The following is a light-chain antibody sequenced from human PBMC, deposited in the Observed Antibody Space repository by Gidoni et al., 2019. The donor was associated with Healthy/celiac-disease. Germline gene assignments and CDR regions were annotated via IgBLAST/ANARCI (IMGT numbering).Light chain of an antibody. Sequence: DTVMTQPPLSLRVTPGEPASISCRSSQSLLHSNGYNYLDWYLQKPGQSPQLLIYLVSNRASGVPDRFSGSGSGTDFTLKISRVEAEDVGVYYCMQALQSPLYTFGQGTKLEIK. V-gene: IGKV2-28*01. CDR3: MQALQSPLYT. J-gene: IGKJ2*01. CDR2: LVS. CDR1: QSLLHSNGYNY.